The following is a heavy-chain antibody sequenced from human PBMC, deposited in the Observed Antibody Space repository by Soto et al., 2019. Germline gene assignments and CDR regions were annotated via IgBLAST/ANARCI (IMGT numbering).Heavy chain of an antibody. J-gene: IGHJ6*02. Sequence: EVQLVESGGGLVQPGGSLRLSCAASGFTFSTYSMNWVRQAPGKGLEWVSYISSRSYTIYYVDSGKGRFTISRDNAKNSLYLQMHSLRDEETAVYYCARGGSSSDNGMDVWGQWTTVTVSS. CDR1: GFTFSTYS. V-gene: IGHV3-48*02. CDR3: ARGGSSSDNGMDV. D-gene: IGHD6-6*01. CDR2: ISSRSYTI.